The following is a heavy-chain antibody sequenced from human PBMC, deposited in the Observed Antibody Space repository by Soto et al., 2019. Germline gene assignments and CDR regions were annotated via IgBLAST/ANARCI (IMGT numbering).Heavy chain of an antibody. D-gene: IGHD2-2*02. J-gene: IGHJ5*02. Sequence: ASVKVSCKASGYTFTSYDINWVRQATGQGLEWMGWMNPNSGNTGYAQKFQGRVTMTRNTSISTAYMELSSLRSEDTAVYYCARRRTRYCSSTSCYTNWFDTWGQGTLVTVSS. CDR2: MNPNSGNT. V-gene: IGHV1-8*01. CDR3: ARRRTRYCSSTSCYTNWFDT. CDR1: GYTFTSYD.